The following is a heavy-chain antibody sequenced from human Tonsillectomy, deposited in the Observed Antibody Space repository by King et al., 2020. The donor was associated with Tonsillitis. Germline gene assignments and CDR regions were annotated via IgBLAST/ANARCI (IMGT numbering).Heavy chain of an antibody. V-gene: IGHV4-39*01. CDR2: IYYSGST. CDR1: GGSISSSSYY. J-gene: IGHJ4*02. D-gene: IGHD3-22*01. Sequence: LQLQESGPGLVKPSETLSLTCTVSGGSISSSSYYWGWIRQPPGKGLEWIGSIYYSGSTYYNPSLKSRVTISVDTSKNQFSLKLSSVTAADTAVYYCARQGGFRYYDSSGYYYPFDYWGQGTLVTVSS. CDR3: ARQGGFRYYDSSGYYYPFDY.